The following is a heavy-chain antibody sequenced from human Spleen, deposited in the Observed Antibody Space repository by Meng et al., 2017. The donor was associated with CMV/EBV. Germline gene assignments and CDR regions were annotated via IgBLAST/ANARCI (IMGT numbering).Heavy chain of an antibody. V-gene: IGHV1-2*02. J-gene: IGHJ4*02. CDR3: ARGGSLRFLEWTLVTLDS. CDR2: INPNSGGT. Sequence: ASVKVSCKASGYTFTSYYMHWVRQAPGQGLEWMGWINPNSGGTNYAQKFQGRVTMTRDTSISTAYMELSRLRSEDTAVYHCARGGSLRFLEWTLVTLDSWGQGTLVTVSS. CDR1: GYTFTSYY. D-gene: IGHD3-3*01.